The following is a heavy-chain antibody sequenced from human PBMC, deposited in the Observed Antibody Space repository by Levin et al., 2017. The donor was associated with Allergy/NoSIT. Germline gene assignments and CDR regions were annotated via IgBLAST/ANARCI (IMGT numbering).Heavy chain of an antibody. CDR2: IYPGDSNT. V-gene: IGHV5-51*01. Sequence: GESLKISCKGSGYSFTSYWIGWVRQMPGKGLEWMGIIYPGDSNTRYSPSFQGQVTISADKSTSTAYLQRSSLKASDTAMYYCARRIWGEGNCSGGTCYSPYYYYGLDVWGQGTTVTVSS. CDR3: ARRIWGEGNCSGGTCYSPYYYYGLDV. CDR1: GYSFTSYW. J-gene: IGHJ6*02. D-gene: IGHD2-15*01.